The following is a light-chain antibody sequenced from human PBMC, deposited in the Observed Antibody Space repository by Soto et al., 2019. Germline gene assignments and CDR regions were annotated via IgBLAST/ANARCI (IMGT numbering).Light chain of an antibody. V-gene: IGLV3-21*02. CDR1: YMGDKS. CDR2: DGN. J-gene: IGLJ1*01. Sequence: SYELTQPPSLSVAPGQTARIPCGGSYMGDKSVPWYQQRPGLAPVLVLYDGNDRPSGIPERFSGYRSGNTATLTISTVEAGDEADYYCQVWDTSSDVGVFGTGTKLTVL. CDR3: QVWDTSSDVGV.